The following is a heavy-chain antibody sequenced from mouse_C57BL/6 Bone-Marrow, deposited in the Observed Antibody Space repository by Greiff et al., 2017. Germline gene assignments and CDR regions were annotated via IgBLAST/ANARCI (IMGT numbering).Heavy chain of an antibody. CDR2: INPSNGGT. J-gene: IGHJ4*01. D-gene: IGHD1-3*01. CDR3: ARQGAPYAMDY. CDR1: GYTFTSYW. V-gene: IGHV1-53*01. Sequence: VKLMESGTELVKPGASVKLSCKASGYTFTSYWMHWVKQRPGQGLEWIGNINPSNGGTNYNEKFKSKATLTVDKSSSTAYMQLSSLTSEDSAVYYCARQGAPYAMDYWGQGTSVTVSS.